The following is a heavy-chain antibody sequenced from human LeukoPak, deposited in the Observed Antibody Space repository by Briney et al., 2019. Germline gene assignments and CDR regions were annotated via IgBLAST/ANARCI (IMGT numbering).Heavy chain of an antibody. D-gene: IGHD5-18*01. CDR2: IYYSGST. Sequence: SETLSLTCTVFGGSISSYYWSWIRQPPGKGLEWIGYIYYSGSTYYSPSLKSRVTISVDTSKNQFSLKLRSVTAADTAVYYCARHLHVDTAMGHNWFDPWGQGTLVTVSS. CDR1: GGSISSYY. CDR3: ARHLHVDTAMGHNWFDP. J-gene: IGHJ5*02. V-gene: IGHV4-59*04.